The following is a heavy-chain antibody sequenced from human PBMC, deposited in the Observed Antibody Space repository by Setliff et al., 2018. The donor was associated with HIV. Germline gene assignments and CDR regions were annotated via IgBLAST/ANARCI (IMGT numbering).Heavy chain of an antibody. D-gene: IGHD2-2*01. J-gene: IGHJ6*03. V-gene: IGHV5-51*01. CDR3: ARHLGLPDATDYMDV. Sequence: PGESLKISCKGSGIVSSNYWIGWVRQMPGKGLEWMGIVYPGDSNTRYSPSFQGQVTISADQSVSTAYLQWSSLKASDNAMYYCARHLGLPDATDYMDVWGKGTTVTVSS. CDR1: GIVSSNYW. CDR2: VYPGDSNT.